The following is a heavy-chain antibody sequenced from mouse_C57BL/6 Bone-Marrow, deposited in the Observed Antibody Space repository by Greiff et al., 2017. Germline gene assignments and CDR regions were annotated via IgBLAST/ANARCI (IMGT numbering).Heavy chain of an antibody. CDR3: ARNWGDY. J-gene: IGHJ2*01. D-gene: IGHD4-1*01. V-gene: IGHV1-63*01. CDR1: GYTFTNYW. CDR2: IYPGGGYT. Sequence: QVQLKESGAELVRPGTSVKMSCKASGYTFTNYWIGWAKQRPGHGLEWIGDIYPGGGYTNYNEKFKGKATLTADKSSSTAYMQFSSLTSEDSAIYYCARNWGDYWGQGTTLTVSS.